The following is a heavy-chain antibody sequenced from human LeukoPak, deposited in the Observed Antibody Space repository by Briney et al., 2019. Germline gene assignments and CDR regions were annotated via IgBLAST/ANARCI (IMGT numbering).Heavy chain of an antibody. CDR1: GYTFTGYY. CDR2: INPNSGGT. D-gene: IGHD3-9*01. Sequence: ASVKVSCKASGYTFTGYYMHWVRQAPGQGLEWMGWINPNSGGTNYAQKFQGRVTMTRDTYISTAYMELSRLRSDDTAVYYCAREDWIYDILTGSSQYYYYYYMDVWGKGTTVTVSS. V-gene: IGHV1-2*02. CDR3: AREDWIYDILTGSSQYYYYYYMDV. J-gene: IGHJ6*03.